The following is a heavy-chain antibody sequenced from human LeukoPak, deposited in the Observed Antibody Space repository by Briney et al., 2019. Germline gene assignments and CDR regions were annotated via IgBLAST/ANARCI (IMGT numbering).Heavy chain of an antibody. J-gene: IGHJ4*02. CDR2: IWYDGSNK. Sequence: PGRSLRLSCAASGFTFSSYGMHWVRQAPGKGLEWVAVIWYDGSNKYYADSVKGRFTISRDNSKNTLYLQMNSLRAEDTAVYYCARDLAVAGTPYYFDYWGQGILVTVSS. D-gene: IGHD6-19*01. CDR1: GFTFSSYG. CDR3: ARDLAVAGTPYYFDY. V-gene: IGHV3-33*01.